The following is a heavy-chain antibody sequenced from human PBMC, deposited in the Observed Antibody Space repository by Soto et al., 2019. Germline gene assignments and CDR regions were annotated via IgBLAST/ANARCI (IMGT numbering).Heavy chain of an antibody. CDR1: GFTFSSYA. CDR2: ISYDGSNK. D-gene: IGHD5-12*01. J-gene: IGHJ4*02. CDR3: ARVAVEMATIHVFDY. V-gene: IGHV3-30-3*01. Sequence: QVQLVESGGGVVQPGRSLRLSCAASGFTFSSYAMHWVRQAPGKGLEWVAVISYDGSNKYYADSVKGRFTISRDNSKNTRYLQMNRLRAEDTAVYYCARVAVEMATIHVFDYWGQGTLVTVSS.